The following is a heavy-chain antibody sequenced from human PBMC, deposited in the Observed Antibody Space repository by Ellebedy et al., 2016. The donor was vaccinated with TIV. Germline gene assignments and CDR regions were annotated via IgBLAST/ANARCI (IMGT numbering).Heavy chain of an antibody. Sequence: AASVKVSCKASGYTFPNYGISWVRQAPGQGLEWMGWISVNNGNTNYAQKLQGRVTMTTDTSTSTAYMELRSLRSDDTAVYYCARGCSSIRCYYYYNGLDVWGQGTTVTVSS. V-gene: IGHV1-18*04. CDR3: ARGCSSIRCYYYYNGLDV. CDR2: ISVNNGNT. CDR1: GYTFPNYG. D-gene: IGHD2-2*01. J-gene: IGHJ6*02.